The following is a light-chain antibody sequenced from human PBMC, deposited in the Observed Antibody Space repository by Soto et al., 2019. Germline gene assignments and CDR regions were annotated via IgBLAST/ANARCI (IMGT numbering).Light chain of an antibody. J-gene: IGLJ2*01. Sequence: QSALTQPASVSGSPGQSITISCTGTSSDIGGLYNYVSWYQQHPGKAPKLFIYDVNDRPSGVSDRFSGSKSGNTASLTISGLQAEDEADYFCSAYYSGATHVVFGGGTKLTVL. CDR3: SAYYSGATHVV. V-gene: IGLV2-14*03. CDR2: DVN. CDR1: SSDIGGLYNY.